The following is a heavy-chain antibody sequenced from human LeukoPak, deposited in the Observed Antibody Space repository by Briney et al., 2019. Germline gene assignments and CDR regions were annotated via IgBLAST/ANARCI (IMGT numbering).Heavy chain of an antibody. CDR1: GGSISSYY. V-gene: IGHV4-4*07. Sequence: KTSETLSLTCTVSGGSISSYYWSWIRQPAGKGLEWIGRIYTSGSTNYNPSLKSRVTMSVDTSKNQFSLKLSSVTAADTAVYYCARVGYCSSTSCYGNNMDVWGKGTTVTVSS. D-gene: IGHD2-2*01. J-gene: IGHJ6*03. CDR2: IYTSGST. CDR3: ARVGYCSSTSCYGNNMDV.